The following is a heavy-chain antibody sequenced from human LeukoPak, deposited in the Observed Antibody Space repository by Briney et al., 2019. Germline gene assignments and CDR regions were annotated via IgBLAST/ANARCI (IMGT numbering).Heavy chain of an antibody. CDR3: AREGPRGNSQFDY. J-gene: IGHJ4*02. CDR2: IWYDGSNK. V-gene: IGHV3-33*01. D-gene: IGHD2/OR15-2a*01. Sequence: GGSLRPSCAASGFTISNYGMHWVRHAPGEGLEWVALIWYDGSNKYYTDSVKGRLTISRDNSKDTLFLQMNGLRAEDTAVYYCAREGPRGNSQFDYWGQGTLVTVSS. CDR1: GFTISNYG.